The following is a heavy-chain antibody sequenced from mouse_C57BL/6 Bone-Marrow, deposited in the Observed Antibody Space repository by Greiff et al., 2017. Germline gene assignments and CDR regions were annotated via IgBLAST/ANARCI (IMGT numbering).Heavy chain of an antibody. J-gene: IGHJ2*01. CDR2: INPNNGGT. CDR3: ARGGKPDSSGLDY. Sequence: EVQLQQSGPELVKPGASVKISCKASGYTFTDYYMNWVKQSHGKSLEWIGDINPNNGGTSYNQKFKGKATLTVDKSSSTAYMELRSLTSEDSAVYYCARGGKPDSSGLDYWGQGTTLTVSS. V-gene: IGHV1-26*01. D-gene: IGHD3-2*02. CDR1: GYTFTDYY.